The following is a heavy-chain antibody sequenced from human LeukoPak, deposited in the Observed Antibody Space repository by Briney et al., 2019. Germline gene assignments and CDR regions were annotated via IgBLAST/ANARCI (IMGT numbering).Heavy chain of an antibody. CDR2: ISGSGGST. D-gene: IGHD5-18*01. CDR1: GFTFSSYA. V-gene: IGHV3-23*01. J-gene: IGHJ4*02. CDR3: ARNPGYSYGPHFDY. Sequence: GGSLRLSCAASGFTFSSYAMSWVRQAPGKGLEWVSAISGSGGSTYYADSVKGRFTISRDNSKNTLYLQMNSLRAEDTAVYYCARNPGYSYGPHFDYWGQGTLVTVSS.